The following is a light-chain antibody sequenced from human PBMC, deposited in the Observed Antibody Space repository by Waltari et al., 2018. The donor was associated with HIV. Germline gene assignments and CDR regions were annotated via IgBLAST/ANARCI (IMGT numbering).Light chain of an antibody. Sequence: QSALTQPASVSGSPGQSITISCTGTSSDIGDYNYVSWYQHHPGKAPKLIISEVPNRPSGVSDRFSGSKSYNTASLTIFGLLPEDEADYYCSSYRSGNTWVFGGGTKLTVL. J-gene: IGLJ3*02. CDR1: SSDIGDYNY. CDR3: SSYRSGNTWV. CDR2: EVP. V-gene: IGLV2-14*01.